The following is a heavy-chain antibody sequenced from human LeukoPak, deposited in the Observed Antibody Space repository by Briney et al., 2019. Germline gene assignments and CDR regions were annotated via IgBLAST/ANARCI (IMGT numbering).Heavy chain of an antibody. CDR3: TRESGAFSPFGF. J-gene: IGHJ4*02. CDR2: VHLSGAT. CDR1: GGSITTTNW. V-gene: IGHV4-4*02. D-gene: IGHD1-26*01. Sequence: SGTLSLTCGVSGGSITTTNWWSWVRQPPGKGLEWIGEVHLSGATNYNLSLESRVSMSIDKSKNHLSLEVTSVTAADTAIYYCTRESGAFSPFGFWGQGTLVTVSS.